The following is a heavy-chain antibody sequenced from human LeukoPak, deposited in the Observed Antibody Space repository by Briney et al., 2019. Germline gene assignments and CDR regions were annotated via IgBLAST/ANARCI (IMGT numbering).Heavy chain of an antibody. J-gene: IGHJ4*02. V-gene: IGHV3-33*01. D-gene: IGHD3-22*01. CDR2: IWCDGSNK. CDR3: ARKGDSSGYYYVDYFDY. Sequence: PGRSLRLSCAASGFTFSSYGMHWVRQAPGKGLEWVAVIWCDGSNKYYADSVKGRFTISRDNSKNTLYLQMNSLRAEDTAVYYCARKGDSSGYYYVDYFDYWGQGTLVTVSS. CDR1: GFTFSSYG.